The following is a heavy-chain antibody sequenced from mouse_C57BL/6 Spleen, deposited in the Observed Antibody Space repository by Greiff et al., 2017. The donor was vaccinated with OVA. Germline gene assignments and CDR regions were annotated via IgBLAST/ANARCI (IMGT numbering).Heavy chain of an antibody. V-gene: IGHV5-17*01. Sequence: EVKVVESGGGLVKPGGSLKLSCAASGFTFSDYGMHWVRQAPEKGLEWVAYISSGSSTIYYADTVKGRFTISRDNAKNTLFLQMTSLRSEDTAMYYCARFDYEAYWGQGTLVTVSA. CDR3: ARFDYEAY. CDR1: GFTFSDYG. J-gene: IGHJ3*01. D-gene: IGHD2-4*01. CDR2: ISSGSSTI.